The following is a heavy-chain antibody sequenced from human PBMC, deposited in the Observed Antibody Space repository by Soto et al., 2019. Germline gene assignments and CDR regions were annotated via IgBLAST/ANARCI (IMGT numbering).Heavy chain of an antibody. D-gene: IGHD2-15*01. Sequence: SETLSLTCAVSGASISSADYYWSWIRQPPGKGLEWIGYIFHSGTNYYNPSLQSRVTISVDTSNNRFSLRLSSVTAADTAVYSCARGYCSGGNCYSAFGYWGQGTLVTVSS. CDR1: GASISSADYY. CDR2: IFHSGTN. CDR3: ARGYCSGGNCYSAFGY. J-gene: IGHJ4*02. V-gene: IGHV4-30-4*01.